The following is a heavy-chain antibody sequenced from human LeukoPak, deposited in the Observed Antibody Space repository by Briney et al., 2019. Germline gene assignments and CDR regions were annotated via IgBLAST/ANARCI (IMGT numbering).Heavy chain of an antibody. CDR2: IRSKAYGGTT. V-gene: IGHV3-49*04. J-gene: IGHJ3*02. CDR1: GFTFGDYA. Sequence: LGRSLRLSCTTSGFTFGDYAMSWVRQAPGKGLEWVGFIRSKAYGGTTEYAASVKGRFTISRDDSKSIAYLEMNSLKTEDTAEYSCTRGYCSGGSCFRAFDIWGQGTMVTVSS. CDR3: TRGYCSGGSCFRAFDI. D-gene: IGHD2-15*01.